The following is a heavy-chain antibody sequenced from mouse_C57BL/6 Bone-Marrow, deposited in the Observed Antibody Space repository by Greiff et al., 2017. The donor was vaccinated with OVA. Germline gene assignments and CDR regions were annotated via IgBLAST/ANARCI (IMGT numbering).Heavy chain of an antibody. CDR3: ARRRLLYYAMDY. J-gene: IGHJ4*01. D-gene: IGHD2-3*01. CDR2: INPNNGGT. V-gene: IGHV1-18*01. Sequence: VHVKQSGPELVKPGASVKIPCKASGYTFTDYNMDWVKQSHGKSLEWIGDINPNNGGTIYNQKFKGKATLTVDKSSSTAYMELRSLTSEDTAVYYCARRRLLYYAMDYWGQGTSVTVSS. CDR1: GYTFTDYN.